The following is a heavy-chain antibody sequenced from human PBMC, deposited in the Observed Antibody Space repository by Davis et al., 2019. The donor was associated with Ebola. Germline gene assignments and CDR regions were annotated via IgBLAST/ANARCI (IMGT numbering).Heavy chain of an antibody. CDR3: ARQDSSSWLSVYFDY. Sequence: SETLSLTCTVSGGSISSSSYYWGWIRQPPGKGLEWIGSIYYSGSTYYNPSLKSRVTISVDTSKNQFSLKLSSVTAADTAVYYCARQDSSSWLSVYFDYWGQGTLVTVSS. J-gene: IGHJ4*02. V-gene: IGHV4-39*01. D-gene: IGHD6-13*01. CDR1: GGSISSSSYY. CDR2: IYYSGST.